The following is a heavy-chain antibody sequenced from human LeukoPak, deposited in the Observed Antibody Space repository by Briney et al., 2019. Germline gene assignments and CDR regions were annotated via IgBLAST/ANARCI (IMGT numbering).Heavy chain of an antibody. CDR3: ARANFLYCSSTTCLFDY. J-gene: IGHJ4*02. CDR1: GYTFTDYY. D-gene: IGHD2-2*01. Sequence: ASVKVSCKASGYTFTDYYMHLVRQAPGQGFEWMGLINPNDGDTNYAQKFQGRVTMTRDTSISTAHMEVSRLRSDDTAVYYCARANFLYCSSTTCLFDYWGQGTLVTVSS. V-gene: IGHV1-2*02. CDR2: INPNDGDT.